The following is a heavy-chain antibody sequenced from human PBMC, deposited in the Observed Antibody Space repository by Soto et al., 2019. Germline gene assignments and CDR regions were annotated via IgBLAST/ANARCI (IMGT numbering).Heavy chain of an antibody. Sequence: GGSLRLSCAASGFTFSSYAMHWVRQAPGKGLEWVSVIYSGGSTYYADSVKGRFTISRHNSKNTLYLQMNSLRAEDTAVYYCAYCSGGSCYLGDAFDIWGQGTMVTVSS. CDR2: IYSGGST. V-gene: IGHV3-53*04. J-gene: IGHJ3*02. CDR3: AYCSGGSCYLGDAFDI. CDR1: GFTFSSYA. D-gene: IGHD2-15*01.